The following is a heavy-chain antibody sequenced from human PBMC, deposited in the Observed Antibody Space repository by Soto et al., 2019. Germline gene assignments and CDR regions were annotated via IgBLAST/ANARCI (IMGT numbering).Heavy chain of an antibody. Sequence: QVQLVESGGGVVQPGRSLRLSCAASGFTFSSYGMHWVRQAPGKGLEWVAVISYDGSNKYYADSVKGRFTISRDNSKNTLYLQMNSLRAEDTAVYYRAKDERYCSSTSCYTYYYYGMDVWGQGTTVTVSS. D-gene: IGHD2-2*02. CDR1: GFTFSSYG. J-gene: IGHJ6*02. V-gene: IGHV3-30*18. CDR2: ISYDGSNK. CDR3: AKDERYCSSTSCYTYYYYGMDV.